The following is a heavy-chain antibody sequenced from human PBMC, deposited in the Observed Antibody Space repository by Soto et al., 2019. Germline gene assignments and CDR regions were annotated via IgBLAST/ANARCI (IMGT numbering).Heavy chain of an antibody. Sequence: QVQLVQSGAEVKKPGSSVKVSCKASGGTFSSYAISWVRQAPGQGLEWLGGIIAIFGTANYAQKFQGRGTITANESTNTDSIELSSRRPEHTAVYYCARAETTSFGLVTPYYFDYCSKGTLVTVSS. J-gene: IGHJ4*02. D-gene: IGHD3-3*01. CDR2: IIAIFGTA. CDR1: GGTFSSYA. V-gene: IGHV1-69*01. CDR3: ARAETTSFGLVTPYYFDY.